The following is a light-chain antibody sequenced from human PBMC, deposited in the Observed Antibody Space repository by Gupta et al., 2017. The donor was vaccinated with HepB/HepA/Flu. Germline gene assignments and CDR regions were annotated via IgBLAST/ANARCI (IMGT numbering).Light chain of an antibody. J-gene: IGLJ3*02. CDR1: SGDVASYNY. CDR2: EGT. CDR3: SSDAGSDTVV. Sequence: QSALTQPPSASGSPGQSVTISCTGTSGDVASYNYVSWYQQHPGKAPKLIIYEGTKRPAGVPDRFSGSKSGNTASLTVSGLQAEDESDYYCSSDAGSDTVVFGGGTKLTVL. V-gene: IGLV2-8*01.